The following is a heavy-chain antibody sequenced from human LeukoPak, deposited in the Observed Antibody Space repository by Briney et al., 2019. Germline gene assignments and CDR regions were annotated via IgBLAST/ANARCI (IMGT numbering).Heavy chain of an antibody. CDR1: GYTFTSYG. J-gene: IGHJ6*02. V-gene: IGHV1-18*01. Sequence: ASAKVSCKASGYTFTSYGISWVRQAPGQGLEWMGWISAYNGNTNYAQKLQGRVTMTTDTSTSTAYMELRSLRSDDTAVYYCARDPYYYDSSGYQLDVWGQGTTVTVSS. CDR2: ISAYNGNT. D-gene: IGHD3-22*01. CDR3: ARDPYYYDSSGYQLDV.